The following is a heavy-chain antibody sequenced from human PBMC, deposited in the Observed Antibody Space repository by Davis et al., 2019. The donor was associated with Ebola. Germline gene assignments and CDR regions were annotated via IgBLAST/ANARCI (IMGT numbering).Heavy chain of an antibody. CDR1: GFTVSSNY. V-gene: IGHV3-53*01. J-gene: IGHJ4*02. Sequence: GESLKISCAASGFTVSSNYMSWVRQAPGKGLEWVSVIYSGGSTYYADSVKGRFTISRDNSKNTLYLQMNSLRAEDTAVYYCARDLRRMDLYYDILTGYYSSGDLPDYWGQGTLVTVSS. D-gene: IGHD3-9*01. CDR3: ARDLRRMDLYYDILTGYYSSGDLPDY. CDR2: IYSGGST.